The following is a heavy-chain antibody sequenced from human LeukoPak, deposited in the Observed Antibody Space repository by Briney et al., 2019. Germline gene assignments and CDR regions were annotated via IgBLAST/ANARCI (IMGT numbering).Heavy chain of an antibody. CDR2: ISYDGSNK. V-gene: IGHV3-30-3*01. Sequence: PGGSLRLSCAASGFTFSSYAMHWVRQAPGKGLEWVAVISYDGSNKYYADSVKGRFTISRDNSKNTLYLQMNSLRAEDTAVYYYARGAQDYYDSSGYFHWGQGTLVTVSS. CDR3: ARGAQDYYDSSGYFH. J-gene: IGHJ4*02. D-gene: IGHD3-22*01. CDR1: GFTFSSYA.